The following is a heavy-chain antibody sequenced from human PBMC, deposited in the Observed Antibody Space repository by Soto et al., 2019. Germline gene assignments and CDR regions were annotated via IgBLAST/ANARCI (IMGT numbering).Heavy chain of an antibody. J-gene: IGHJ4*02. CDR1: GFTSSRVS. V-gene: IGHV3-21*01. CDR2: ISSGSSDP. CDR3: ARVAY. Sequence: PGGSRRLSCEASGFTSSRVSINCVRQFPGKGREWVASISSGSSDPWYADSVEGRFIISRENAHNAVVFQMSPRRYEDRARYDCARVAYWGRGTQVPVSS.